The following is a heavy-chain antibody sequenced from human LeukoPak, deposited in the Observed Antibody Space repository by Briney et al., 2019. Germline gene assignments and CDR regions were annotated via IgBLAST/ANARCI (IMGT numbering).Heavy chain of an antibody. CDR2: INHSGST. Sequence: SETLSLTCAVYGGSFSGYYWSWIRQPPGKGLEWIGEINHSGSTNFNPSLKSRVTISVDTSKNQFSLKLSSVTAADTAVYYCARVWGWLQFYLFDYWGQGTLVTVSS. J-gene: IGHJ4*02. CDR3: ARVWGWLQFYLFDY. D-gene: IGHD5-24*01. CDR1: GGSFSGYY. V-gene: IGHV4-34*01.